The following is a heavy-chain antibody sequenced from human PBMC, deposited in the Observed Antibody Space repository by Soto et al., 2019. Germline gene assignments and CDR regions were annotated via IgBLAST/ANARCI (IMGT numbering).Heavy chain of an antibody. CDR1: GFPFSNYA. Sequence: GGSLRLSCAASGFPFSNYAITWVRQAPGKGLEWVSAVSGDGTITYFADSVKGRFTISRDNSKNTLFLQMSSLGAEDTAMYYCVKTSGWYYPDYWGQGTLVTVSS. D-gene: IGHD6-19*01. J-gene: IGHJ4*02. CDR2: VSGDGTIT. V-gene: IGHV3-23*01. CDR3: VKTSGWYYPDY.